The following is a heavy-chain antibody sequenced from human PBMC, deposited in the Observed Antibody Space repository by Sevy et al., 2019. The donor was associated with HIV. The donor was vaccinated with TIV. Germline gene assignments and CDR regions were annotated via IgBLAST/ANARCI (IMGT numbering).Heavy chain of an antibody. D-gene: IGHD3-22*01. CDR1: GYTFTGYY. J-gene: IGHJ4*02. V-gene: IGHV1-2*02. CDR2: INPNSGGT. CDR3: ASSHRVDSSGYPIDY. Sequence: ASVKVPGKASGYTFTGYYMHWVRQAPGQGLEWMGCINPNSGGTNYAQKFQGRVTMTRDTSISTAYMELSRLRSDDTAVYYCASSHRVDSSGYPIDYWGQGTLVTVSS.